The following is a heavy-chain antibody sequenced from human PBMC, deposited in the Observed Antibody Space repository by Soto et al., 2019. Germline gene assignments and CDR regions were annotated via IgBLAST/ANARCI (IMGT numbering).Heavy chain of an antibody. J-gene: IGHJ4*02. V-gene: IGHV3-7*01. CDR2: INGDGGEP. CDR1: GFTFSSYW. Sequence: GGSLRLSCAASGFTFSSYWMSWVRQAPGKGLEWVANINGDGGEPYYIDSAKGRFTISRDNYKNTLYLQMSSLRSDDTGVYYCVKSLNVWGRGTLVTVSS. CDR3: VKSLNV.